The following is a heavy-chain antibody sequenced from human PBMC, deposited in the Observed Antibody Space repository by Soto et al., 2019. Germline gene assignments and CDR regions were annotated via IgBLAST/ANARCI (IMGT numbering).Heavy chain of an antibody. Sequence: QVQLGQSGAEVKKPGSSVKVSCKASGGTFSSYAISWVRQAPGQGLEWMGGIIPIFVTANYAQKFQVRVTLTAGEATSTAYVELSSLRSEETAVYYCARPTRDYYYYYGMDVWGQGTTVTVSS. CDR3: ARPTRDYYYYYGMDV. J-gene: IGHJ6*02. CDR1: GGTFSSYA. V-gene: IGHV1-69*12. CDR2: IIPIFVTA.